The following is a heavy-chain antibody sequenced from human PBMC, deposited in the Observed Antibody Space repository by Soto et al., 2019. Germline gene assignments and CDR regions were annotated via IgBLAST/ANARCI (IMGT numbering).Heavy chain of an antibody. D-gene: IGHD1-1*01. CDR1: EFSFRDYA. V-gene: IGHV3-43D*04. CDR3: VKGDITGTSYFGF. Sequence: LRVSCAAPEFSFRDYAMHWVRHAPAKGLQWVSVINWDGGTTYYADSVRGRFTISRDNRKNSLFLQMNSLRPEDSDLYYCVKGDITGTSYFGFWGQGTPVTVS. J-gene: IGHJ4*02. CDR2: INWDGGTT.